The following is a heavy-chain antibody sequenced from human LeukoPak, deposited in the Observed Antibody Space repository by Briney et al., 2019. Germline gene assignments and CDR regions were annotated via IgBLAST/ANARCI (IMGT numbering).Heavy chain of an antibody. CDR1: GFTFGSHT. CDR2: ITSGSRSI. V-gene: IGHV3-48*02. CDR3: ARGGREDLFEY. J-gene: IGHJ4*02. Sequence: GGSLRLSCAASGFTFGSHTMNWLRQAPGKGLEWLSYITSGSRSIYYADSVKGRFTISRDNARKSLYLQMNSLRDEDTALYFCARGGREDLFEYWGQGTLVTVSS.